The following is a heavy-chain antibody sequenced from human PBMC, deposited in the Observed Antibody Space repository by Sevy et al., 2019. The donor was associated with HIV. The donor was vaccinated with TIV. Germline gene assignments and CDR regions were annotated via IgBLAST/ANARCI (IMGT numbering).Heavy chain of an antibody. CDR2: IYKTGST. CDR1: GGSVSSGTYY. V-gene: IGHV4-61*01. D-gene: IGHD3-16*01. J-gene: IGHJ6*03. Sequence: SETRSLSCSVSGGSVSSGTYYWSWIRQPPGKGLEWIGHIYKTGSTNYKLSLQSRVTISVDTSTNQFSLRLRSVTAADTAVYYCASVPRGQLWYSGSLGGYYYHMDVWGKGTTVTVSS. CDR3: ASVPRGQLWYSGSLGGYYYHMDV.